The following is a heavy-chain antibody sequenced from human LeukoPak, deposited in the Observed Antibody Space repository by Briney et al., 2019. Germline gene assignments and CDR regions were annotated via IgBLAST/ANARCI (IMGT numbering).Heavy chain of an antibody. D-gene: IGHD6-19*01. CDR2: ISAYNGNT. CDR3: ARDLRTAVAGNWFDP. CDR1: GYTFTSYD. Sequence: ASVKVSCKASGYTFTSYDISWVRQAPGQGLEWMGWISAYNGNTNHAQKFQGRVTMTTDTSTSTAYMELRSLRSDDTAVYYCARDLRTAVAGNWFDPWGQGTLVTVSS. V-gene: IGHV1-18*01. J-gene: IGHJ5*02.